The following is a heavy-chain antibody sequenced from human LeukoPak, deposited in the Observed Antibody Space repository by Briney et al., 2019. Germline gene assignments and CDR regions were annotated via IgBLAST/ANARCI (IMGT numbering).Heavy chain of an antibody. D-gene: IGHD2-21*02. CDR1: GGSISSGDYY. J-gene: IGHJ4*02. CDR3: ARGVTAGPDLDS. CDR2: IYYSGST. Sequence: SQTLSLTCTVSGGSISSGDYYWSWIRQPPGKGLEWIGYIYYSGSTYYNPSLKSRVTISVDTSKNQFSLKLSSVTAADTAVYYCARGVTAGPDLDSWGQGTLVTVSS. V-gene: IGHV4-30-4*01.